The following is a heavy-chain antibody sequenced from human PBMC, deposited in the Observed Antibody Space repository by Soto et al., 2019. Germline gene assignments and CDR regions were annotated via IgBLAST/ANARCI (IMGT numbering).Heavy chain of an antibody. D-gene: IGHD3-16*02. CDR2: INHSGST. CDR1: GGSFSGYY. V-gene: IGHV4-34*01. Sequence: SETLSLTCAVYGGSFSGYYWSWIRQPPGKGLEWIGEINHSGSTNYNPSLKSRVTISVDTSKNQFSLKLSSVTAADTAVYYCARDKYDYIWGSYRPAYYMDGWGKATTVTVSS. J-gene: IGHJ6*03. CDR3: ARDKYDYIWGSYRPAYYMDG.